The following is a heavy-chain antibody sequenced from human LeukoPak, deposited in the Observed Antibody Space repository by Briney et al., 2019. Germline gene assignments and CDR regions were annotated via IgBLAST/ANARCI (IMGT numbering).Heavy chain of an antibody. CDR2: ISAYNGNT. CDR1: GYTFNSYG. V-gene: IGHV1-18*01. Sequence: GASVTVSCKASGYTFNSYGISWVRQAPGQGLEWMGWISAYNGNTNYAQKLQGRVTMTTDTSTSTAYMELRSLRSDDTAVYYCARDKSPTYYDILTGYYTPENVFDYWGQGTLVTVSS. J-gene: IGHJ4*02. D-gene: IGHD3-9*01. CDR3: ARDKSPTYYDILTGYYTPENVFDY.